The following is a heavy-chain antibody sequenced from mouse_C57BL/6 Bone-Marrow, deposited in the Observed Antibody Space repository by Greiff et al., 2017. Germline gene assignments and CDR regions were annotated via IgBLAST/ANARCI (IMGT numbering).Heavy chain of an antibody. D-gene: IGHD2-2*01. J-gene: IGHJ2*01. CDR3: ARRKVTTPYYFDY. V-gene: IGHV5-6*01. Sequence: EVQGVESGGDLVKPGGSLKLSCAASGFTFSSYGMSWVRQTPDKRLEWVATISSGGSYTYYPDSVKGRFTISRDNAKNTLYLQMSSLKSEDTAMYYCARRKVTTPYYFDYWGQGTTLTVSS. CDR1: GFTFSSYG. CDR2: ISSGGSYT.